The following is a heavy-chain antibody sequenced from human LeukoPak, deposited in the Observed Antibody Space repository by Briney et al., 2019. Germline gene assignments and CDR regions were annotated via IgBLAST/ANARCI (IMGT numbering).Heavy chain of an antibody. V-gene: IGHV3-74*01. Sequence: EGPLRLSCAASGFTLSSYWMHWVRQAPGKGLLRVSRINSDGSSTSYADSVKGRFTISRDNAKNTLYLQMNSLRAEDTAVYYCAGGPGDYVFTYWGQGTLVTVSS. D-gene: IGHD4-17*01. CDR3: AGGPGDYVFTY. CDR1: GFTLSSYW. CDR2: INSDGSST. J-gene: IGHJ4*02.